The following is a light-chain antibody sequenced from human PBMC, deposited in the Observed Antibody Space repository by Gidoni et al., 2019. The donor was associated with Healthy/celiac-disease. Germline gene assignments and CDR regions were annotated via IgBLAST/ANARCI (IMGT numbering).Light chain of an antibody. Sequence: PGEPASISCRSSQSLLHSNGYNYLDWYLQKPGQSPQLLIYLGSNRASGVPDRFSGSGSGTDFTLKISRVEAEDVGVYYCMQALQTPITFGQGTRLEIK. J-gene: IGKJ5*01. CDR2: LGS. V-gene: IGKV2-28*01. CDR1: QSLLHSNGYNY. CDR3: MQALQTPIT.